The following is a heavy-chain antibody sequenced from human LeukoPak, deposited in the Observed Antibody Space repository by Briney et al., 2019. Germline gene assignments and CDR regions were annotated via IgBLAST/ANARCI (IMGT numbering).Heavy chain of an antibody. V-gene: IGHV3-7*01. D-gene: IGHD3-10*01. CDR2: IKQDGSEK. Sequence: GGSLRLSCAASGFTFSSDWMSWVRQAPGKGLEWVANIKQDGSEKYYVDSVKGRFTISRDNAKNSLYLQTNSLRAEDTAVYYCARDRADYYGMDVWGQGTTVTVSS. J-gene: IGHJ6*02. CDR1: GFTFSSDW. CDR3: ARDRADYYGMDV.